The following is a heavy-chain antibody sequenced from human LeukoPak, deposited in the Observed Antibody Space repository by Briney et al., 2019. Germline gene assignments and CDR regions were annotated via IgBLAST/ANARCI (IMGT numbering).Heavy chain of an antibody. D-gene: IGHD3-16*01. CDR1: GFTFSSYS. CDR3: AKATYDYVWGTPLDY. CDR2: ISSSSSYI. V-gene: IGHV3-21*04. J-gene: IGHJ4*02. Sequence: PGGSLRLSCAASGFTFSSYSMNWVRQAPGKGLEWVSSISSSSSYIYYADSVKGRFTISRDNSKNTLYLQMNSLRAEDTAVYYCAKATYDYVWGTPLDYWGQGTLVTVSS.